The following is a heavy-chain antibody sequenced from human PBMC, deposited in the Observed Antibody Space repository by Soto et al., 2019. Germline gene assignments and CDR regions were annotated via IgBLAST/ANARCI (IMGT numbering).Heavy chain of an antibody. CDR1: GGTFSSYA. CDR2: IIPIFGTA. CDR3: ARAHHCEHIIVEDY. Sequence: QVQLVQSGAEVKTPGSSVKVSCKASGGTFSSYAISWVRQAPGQGLEWMGGIIPIFGTANYVQKFQGRVTITADESTSTAYMELSSLRSEDTAVYYCARAHHCEHIIVEDYSGQGTLVTVSS. J-gene: IGHJ4*02. D-gene: IGHD2-2*01. V-gene: IGHV1-69*12.